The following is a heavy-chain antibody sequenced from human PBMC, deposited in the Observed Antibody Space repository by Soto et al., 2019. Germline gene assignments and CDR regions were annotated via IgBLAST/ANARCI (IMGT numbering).Heavy chain of an antibody. J-gene: IGHJ4*02. CDR3: ARAGYVWGSYRPLYYFDY. D-gene: IGHD3-16*02. Sequence: GSTNYNPSLKSRVTISVDTSKNPFSLKLSSVTAADTAVYYCARAGYVWGSYRPLYYFDYWGQGTLVTVSS. V-gene: IGHV4-59*01. CDR2: GST.